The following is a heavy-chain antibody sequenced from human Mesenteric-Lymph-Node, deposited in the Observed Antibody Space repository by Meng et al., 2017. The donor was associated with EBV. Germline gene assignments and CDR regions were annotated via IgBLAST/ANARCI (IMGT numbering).Heavy chain of an antibody. J-gene: IGHJ4*02. CDR2: INHSGST. CDR1: GWSFSDDH. CDR3: VGDQFNIRWYKY. D-gene: IGHD1-14*01. V-gene: IGHV4-34*01. Sequence: VPVEAWGLGLCMPVDAMAPTFDFSGWSFSDDHQGWIRQPPGRGLEWVGEINHSGSTGYNPSLKSRVTISVDTSKNQFSVRLTSVTAADTAVYYCVGDQFNIRWYKYWGQGTLVTVSS.